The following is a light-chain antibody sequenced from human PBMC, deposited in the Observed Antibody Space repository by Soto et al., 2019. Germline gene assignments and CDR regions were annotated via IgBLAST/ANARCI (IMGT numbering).Light chain of an antibody. Sequence: EIVLTQSPGTLSLSPGERATLSCRASQSVSSSYLAWYQQKPGQAPRLLIYGASSRATGIPDRFSGSGSGTDFTLTISTLEPEDFAVYYCQQYGSSPPITFGGGTKVVIK. V-gene: IGKV3-20*01. CDR1: QSVSSSY. J-gene: IGKJ4*01. CDR3: QQYGSSPPIT. CDR2: GAS.